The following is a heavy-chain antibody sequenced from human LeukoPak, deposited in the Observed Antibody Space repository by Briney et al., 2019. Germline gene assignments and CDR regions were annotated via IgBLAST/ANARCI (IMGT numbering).Heavy chain of an antibody. CDR3: AREWSAFDF. J-gene: IGHJ3*01. Sequence: GSLRLSCAASGFTISDYYMHWIRQTPGKGLEWVSFIGGSEGHTYYADSVKGRFAISRDNTENSLYLQMNSLRADDTAVYYCAREWSAFDFWGQGTIVAVSS. D-gene: IGHD1-26*01. CDR1: GFTISDYY. V-gene: IGHV3-11*01. CDR2: IGGSEGHT.